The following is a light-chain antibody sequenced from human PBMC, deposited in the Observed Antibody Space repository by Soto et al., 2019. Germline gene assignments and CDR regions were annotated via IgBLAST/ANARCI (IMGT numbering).Light chain of an antibody. Sequence: IVLTQSPGTLSLSPGERATLSCRASESVGSTYLAWYQQKPGQAPRLLIYSASSRATGIPDRFSGSGSGTDFTLTISRLEPEDFAVYYCQHFSSSPYTFGQGTKLEIK. CDR1: ESVGSTY. CDR3: QHFSSSPYT. J-gene: IGKJ2*01. V-gene: IGKV3-20*01. CDR2: SAS.